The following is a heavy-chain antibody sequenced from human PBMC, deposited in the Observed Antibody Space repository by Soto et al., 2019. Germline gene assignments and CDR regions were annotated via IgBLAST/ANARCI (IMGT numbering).Heavy chain of an antibody. Sequence: QVQLVQSGPEVKKPGASVKVSCKASGYTFTGHYIHWVRQAPGQGLEWMGWINPKSGGTQYADKFLDWVTLTRDTSVSTTFMEMSSLKSDDTAVYYCVRANSGSYAGWFDPWGQGTLVIVSS. D-gene: IGHD1-26*01. V-gene: IGHV1-2*04. CDR1: GYTFTGHY. J-gene: IGHJ5*02. CDR3: VRANSGSYAGWFDP. CDR2: INPKSGGT.